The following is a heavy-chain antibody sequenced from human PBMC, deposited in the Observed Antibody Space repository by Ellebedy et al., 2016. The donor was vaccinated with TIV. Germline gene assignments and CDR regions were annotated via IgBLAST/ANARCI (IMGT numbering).Heavy chain of an antibody. V-gene: IGHV1-18*01. CDR3: ARAPPIVVVVAATSYYYYYYMDV. D-gene: IGHD2-15*01. Sequence: ASVKVSCXASGYTFTSYGISWVRQAPGQGLEWMGWISAYNGNTNYAQKLQGRVTMTTDTSTSTAYMELRSLRSDDTAVYYCARAPPIVVVVAATSYYYYYYMDVWGKGTTVTVSS. CDR2: ISAYNGNT. J-gene: IGHJ6*03. CDR1: GYTFTSYG.